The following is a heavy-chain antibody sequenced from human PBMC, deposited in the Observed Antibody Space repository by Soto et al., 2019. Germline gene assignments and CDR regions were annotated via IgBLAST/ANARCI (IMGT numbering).Heavy chain of an antibody. CDR3: AKEHHYSSSWSEFDY. D-gene: IGHD6-13*01. V-gene: IGHV3-23*01. J-gene: IGHJ4*02. CDR1: GFTFSSYA. CDR2: ISGSGVST. Sequence: EVQLLGSGGGLVQPGGSLRLSCAASGFTFSSYAMSWVRQAPGKGLEWVSAISGSGVSTYYADSVKGRFTISRDNSKNTLYLQMNSMRAEDTAVYYCAKEHHYSSSWSEFDYWGQGTLVTVSS.